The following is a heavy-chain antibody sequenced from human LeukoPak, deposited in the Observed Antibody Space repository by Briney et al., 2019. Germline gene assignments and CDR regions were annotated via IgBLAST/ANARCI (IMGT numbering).Heavy chain of an antibody. Sequence: GGSLRLSCAASGFTFSSYAMSWVRQAPGKGLEWVSYISSSSSTIYYADSVKGRFTISRDNAKNSLYLQMNSLRAEDTAVYYCARLYCSSTSCYILSHYYYYYMDVWGKGTTVTVSS. CDR2: ISSSSSTI. D-gene: IGHD2-2*02. CDR1: GFTFSSYA. V-gene: IGHV3-48*01. J-gene: IGHJ6*03. CDR3: ARLYCSSTSCYILSHYYYYYMDV.